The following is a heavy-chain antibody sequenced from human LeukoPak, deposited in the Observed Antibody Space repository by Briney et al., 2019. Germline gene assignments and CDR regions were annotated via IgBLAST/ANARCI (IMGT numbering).Heavy chain of an antibody. Sequence: PGGSLRLSCAASGFTFSRYWMSWVRQAPGKGQEWVANIKQDGSEKYYVDSVKGRFTISRDNAKISLYLQMNSLRAEDTAVYFCMRFGESDYWGQGTLVTVSS. CDR1: GFTFSRYW. CDR3: MRFGESDY. J-gene: IGHJ4*02. V-gene: IGHV3-7*01. CDR2: IKQDGSEK. D-gene: IGHD3-10*01.